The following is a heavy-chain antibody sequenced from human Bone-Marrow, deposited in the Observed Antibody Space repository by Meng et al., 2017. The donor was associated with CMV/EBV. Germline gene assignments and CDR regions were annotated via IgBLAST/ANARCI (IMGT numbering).Heavy chain of an antibody. J-gene: IGHJ4*02. CDR3: VRVYGGSSGC. CDR1: GFTVATNH. D-gene: IGHD4-23*01. Sequence: GESLKISCAASGFTVATNHMHWVRQAPGKGPEWVSVIYSGGRTNYAEYARGRFTISRDNFKNTLYLQMDTLRPEDTAVYYCVRVYGGSSGCWGQGALVTVSS. CDR2: IYSGGRT. V-gene: IGHV3-66*02.